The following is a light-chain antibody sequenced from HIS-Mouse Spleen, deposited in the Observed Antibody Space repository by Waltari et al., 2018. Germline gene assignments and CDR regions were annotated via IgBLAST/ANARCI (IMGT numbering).Light chain of an antibody. Sequence: QSVLTQPPSASGTPGQRVTISCSGSSSNIGSNTVNWYQQLPGTAPKLLIYSNNQRPSGGPDRFSGSKSGTSASLAISGRQSEDEADYYCAAWDDSLNGYVFGTGTKVTVL. V-gene: IGLV1-44*01. J-gene: IGLJ1*01. CDR2: SNN. CDR3: AAWDDSLNGYV. CDR1: SSNIGSNT.